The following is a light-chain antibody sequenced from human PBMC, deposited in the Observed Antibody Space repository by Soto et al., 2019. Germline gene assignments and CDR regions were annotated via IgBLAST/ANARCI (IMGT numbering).Light chain of an antibody. Sequence: QSVLTQPPSVSEAPRQRVTISCSGSSSNIGNKAVNWYQQFPGKAPKLLIYYNDLLPSGVSDRFSGSKSGTSASLAISGLQSEDEADYYCATWDDSLNGPVFGGVTQLTVL. V-gene: IGLV1-36*01. CDR2: YND. CDR1: SSNIGNKA. J-gene: IGLJ3*02. CDR3: ATWDDSLNGPV.